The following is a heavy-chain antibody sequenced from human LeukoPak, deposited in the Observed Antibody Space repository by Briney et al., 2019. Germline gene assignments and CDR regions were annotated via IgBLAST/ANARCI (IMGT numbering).Heavy chain of an antibody. Sequence: GASVKVSCKASGGTFSSYAISWVRQAPGQGLEWMGRIIPILGIANYAQKFQGRVTITADKSTSTAYMELSSLRSEDTAVYYYARGLVAVADQWTYYFDYWGQGTLVTVSS. D-gene: IGHD6-19*01. CDR2: IIPILGIA. J-gene: IGHJ4*02. CDR1: GGTFSSYA. CDR3: ARGLVAVADQWTYYFDY. V-gene: IGHV1-69*04.